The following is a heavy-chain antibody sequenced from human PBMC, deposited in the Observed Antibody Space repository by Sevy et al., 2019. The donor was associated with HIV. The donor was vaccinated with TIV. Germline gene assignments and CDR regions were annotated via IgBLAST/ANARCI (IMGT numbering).Heavy chain of an antibody. D-gene: IGHD1-26*01. J-gene: IGHJ4*02. CDR3: TRGPPDGSYDYFDY. CDR2: ISGSSNYI. Sequence: GKSLKISCAASEFTFSSYNMNWVRQATGKGLESVSSISGSSNYIYHAESVKGRFRNSRDNVKDTLYLQMNSLRADDTAVYYCTRGPPDGSYDYFDYWGQGTLVNVSS. V-gene: IGHV3-21*06. CDR1: EFTFSSYN.